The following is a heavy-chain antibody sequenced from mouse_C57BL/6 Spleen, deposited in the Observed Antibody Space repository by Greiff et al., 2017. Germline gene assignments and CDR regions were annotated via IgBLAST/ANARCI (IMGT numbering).Heavy chain of an antibody. Sequence: VQLQQPGAELVKPGASVKMSCTASGYTFTSYWITWVKQRPGQGLEWIGDIYPGSGSTNYNEKFKSKATLTVATSSSTAYMQLSSLTSEDAAVYYSASWGYGYDRGTNYAMDYWGQGTSVTVSS. V-gene: IGHV1-55*01. CDR3: ASWGYGYDRGTNYAMDY. J-gene: IGHJ4*01. CDR1: GYTFTSYW. D-gene: IGHD2-2*01. CDR2: IYPGSGST.